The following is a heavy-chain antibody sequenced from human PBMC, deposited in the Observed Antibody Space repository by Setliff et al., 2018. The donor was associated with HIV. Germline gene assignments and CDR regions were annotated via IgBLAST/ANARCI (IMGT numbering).Heavy chain of an antibody. CDR3: TRDLPLIVTSGRGNR. D-gene: IGHD1-26*01. V-gene: IGHV3-33*01. CDR1: GFTLSGSG. J-gene: IGHJ5*02. CDR2: IYSDGNNGKYGGDE. Sequence: GGSLRLSCEASGFTLSGSGMHWARQAPGKGLEWVAVIYSDGNNGKYGGDEHYGDSVKGRFTISRDNSKNTLCLQMNSLRADDTAVYYCTRDLPLIVTSGRGNRWGQGTLVTVSS.